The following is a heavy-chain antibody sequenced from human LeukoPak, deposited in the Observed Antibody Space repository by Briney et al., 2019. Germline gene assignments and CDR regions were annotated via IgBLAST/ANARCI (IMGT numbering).Heavy chain of an antibody. CDR3: ARGRSRSDYYDSSGYPAHFDY. V-gene: IGHV4-59*01. D-gene: IGHD3-22*01. CDR1: GGSISSYY. Sequence: SETLSLTCTVSGGSISSYYWSWIRQPPGKGLEWIGYIYYSGSTNYNPSLKSRVTISVDTSKNQFSLKLSSVTAADTAVYYCARGRSRSDYYDSSGYPAHFDYWGQGTLVTVSS. J-gene: IGHJ4*02. CDR2: IYYSGST.